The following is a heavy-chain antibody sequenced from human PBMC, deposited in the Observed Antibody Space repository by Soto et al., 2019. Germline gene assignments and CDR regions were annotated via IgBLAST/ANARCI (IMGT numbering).Heavy chain of an antibody. CDR3: ARQEAFLWFGELLTNWFDP. CDR1: GGSISGYY. CDR2: IYYSGNT. J-gene: IGHJ5*02. Sequence: SETLSLTCTVSGGSISGYYWNWIRQSSGKGLEWIGSIYYSGNTNYNPSLKSRVTISVDMSKNQFSLKLSSVTAADTAVYYCARQEAFLWFGELLTNWFDPWGLGTLVTVSS. V-gene: IGHV4-59*08. D-gene: IGHD3-10*01.